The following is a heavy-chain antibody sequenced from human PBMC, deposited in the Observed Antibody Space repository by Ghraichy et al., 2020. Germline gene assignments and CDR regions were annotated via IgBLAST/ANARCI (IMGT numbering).Heavy chain of an antibody. V-gene: IGHV3-73*01. D-gene: IGHD2-2*01. CDR2: IRSKANSYAT. CDR3: TFHQLPNYGMDV. CDR1: GFTFSGSA. J-gene: IGHJ6*02. Sequence: GGSLRLSCAASGFTFSGSAMHWVRQASGKGLEWVGRIRSKANSYATAYAASVKGRFTISRDDSKNTAYLQMNSLKTEDTAVYYCTFHQLPNYGMDVWGQGTTVTVSS.